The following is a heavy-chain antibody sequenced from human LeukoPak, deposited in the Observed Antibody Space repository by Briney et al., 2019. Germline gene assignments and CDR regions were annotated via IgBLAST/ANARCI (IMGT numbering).Heavy chain of an antibody. J-gene: IGHJ6*02. Sequence: SETLSLPCIVSGGSISSYYLRWIRQPAGKGLEWIGRIYSSGSTNYNPSLKSRVTMSVDTSKNQFSLKLSSVTAADTAVYYCARERLVENAQYYYYGMDVWGQGTTVTVSS. CDR3: ARERLVENAQYYYYGMDV. CDR1: GGSISSYY. D-gene: IGHD5-24*01. CDR2: IYSSGST. V-gene: IGHV4-4*07.